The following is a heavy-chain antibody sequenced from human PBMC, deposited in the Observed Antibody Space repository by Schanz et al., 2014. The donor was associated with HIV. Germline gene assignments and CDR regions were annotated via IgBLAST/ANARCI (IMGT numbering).Heavy chain of an antibody. D-gene: IGHD5-12*01. CDR3: ARDWSYDPYYYYGMDV. V-gene: IGHV3-7*01. CDR2: IKQDGSEK. J-gene: IGHJ6*02. Sequence: VQLVESGGGVVRPGKSLRLSCEASGFTFSNYGMHWVRQAPGKGLEWEANIKQDGSEKYYVDSVKGRFTISRDNAENSLYLQMHSLRAEDTAVYYCARDWSYDPYYYYGMDVWGQGTTVTVSS. CDR1: GFTFSNYG.